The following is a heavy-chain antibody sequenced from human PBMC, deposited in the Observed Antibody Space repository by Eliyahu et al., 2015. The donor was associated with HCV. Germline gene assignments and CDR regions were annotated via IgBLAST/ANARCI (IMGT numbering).Heavy chain of an antibody. CDR3: TRGYCSSTSCHFDY. J-gene: IGHJ4*02. V-gene: IGHV1-8*01. Sequence: QVQLVQSGAEVKTPGASVNVXCXASGYTFTTYDINWVRQATGQGLEWMGWMNPNSGNTGYAQKFQGRVTMTSNTSISTAYMVLSSLRSDDTAVYYCTRGYCSSTSCHFDYWGQGTLVTVSS. D-gene: IGHD2-2*01. CDR2: MNPNSGNT. CDR1: GYTFTTYD.